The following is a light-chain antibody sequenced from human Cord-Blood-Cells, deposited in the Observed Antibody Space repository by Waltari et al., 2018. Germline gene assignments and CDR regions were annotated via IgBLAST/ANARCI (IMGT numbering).Light chain of an antibody. V-gene: IGKV1-39*01. J-gene: IGKJ1*01. CDR1: QRISSH. CDR3: QQSYSTPRT. CDR2: AAS. Sequence: DIQMTQSPSSLSASVGDRVTITCRASQRISSHLNWYQQKPGKAPKLLIYAASSLQSGVPSRFSGRGSGTDFTLTISSLQPEDFATYFCQQSYSTPRTFGQGTKVEIK.